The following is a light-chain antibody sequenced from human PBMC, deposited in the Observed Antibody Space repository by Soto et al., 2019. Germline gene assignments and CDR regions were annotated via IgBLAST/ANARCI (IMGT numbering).Light chain of an antibody. V-gene: IGKV3-11*01. J-gene: IGKJ5*01. CDR3: QQRSNLPPIT. CDR2: DAS. Sequence: EIVLTQSPATLSLSPGERATLSCRASQSVSRNLAWYQHKPGQAPRLLIYDASNRATGIPARFSGSGSGTDFTLTISSLEPEDFAVYYCQQRSNLPPITFGQGTRLEIK. CDR1: QSVSRN.